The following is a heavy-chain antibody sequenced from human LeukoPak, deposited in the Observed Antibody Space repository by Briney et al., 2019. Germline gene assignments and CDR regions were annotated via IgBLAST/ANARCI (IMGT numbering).Heavy chain of an antibody. V-gene: IGHV3-7*01. CDR1: VFTFSSYW. CDR2: IKQDGSEK. Sequence: GGSLRLSCAACVFTFSSYWMSWVRQAPGRGREWVANIKQDGSEKYYVDSGKGRFTISRDNAKNSLYLQMNSLRAEDTAVYYCARSGRWELHGYWGQGTLVTVSS. D-gene: IGHD1-26*01. J-gene: IGHJ4*02. CDR3: ARSGRWELHGY.